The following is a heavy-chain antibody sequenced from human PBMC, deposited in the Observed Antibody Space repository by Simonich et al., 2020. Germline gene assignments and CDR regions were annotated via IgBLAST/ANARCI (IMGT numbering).Heavy chain of an antibody. V-gene: IGHV1-18*01. J-gene: IGHJ4*02. Sequence: QVQLVQSGAEVKKPGASVKVSCKASGYTFTSYGISWVRQAPGQGLEWMEGINSYNGNTNNKQKLQGKVTMTTDTSTSTAYMELRSLRSDDTAVYYCARASRGTWWYYYFDYWGQGTLVTVSS. CDR3: ARASRGTWWYYYFDY. CDR2: INSYNGNT. D-gene: IGHD2-15*01. CDR1: GYTFTSYG.